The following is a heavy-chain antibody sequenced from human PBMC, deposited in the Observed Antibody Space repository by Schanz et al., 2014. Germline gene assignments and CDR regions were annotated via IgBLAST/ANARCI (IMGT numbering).Heavy chain of an antibody. V-gene: IGHV3-23*01. J-gene: IGHJ6*02. Sequence: EVHLLESGGGLVQPGGSLRLSCAASGFSFGTYAMSWVRQAPGKGLLWVSSISGTGGDDTYYADSVKGRFTISRDNSKNTLFLQMNSLRAEDTAVYYCLAPDYGMDVWGQGTTVTVSS. CDR3: LAPDYGMDV. CDR1: GFSFGTYA. CDR2: ISGTGGDDT.